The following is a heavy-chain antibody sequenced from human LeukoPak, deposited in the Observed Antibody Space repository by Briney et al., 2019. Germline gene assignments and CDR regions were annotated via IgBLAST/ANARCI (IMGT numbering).Heavy chain of an antibody. CDR2: INHSGST. Sequence: SETLSLTCAVYGGSFSGYYWSWVRPPPGKGLEWIGEINHSGSTNYNPSLKSRVTISVDTSKNQFSLKLSSVTAADTAVYYCARLAVAVDYWGQGTLVTVSS. J-gene: IGHJ4*02. CDR3: ARLAVAVDY. D-gene: IGHD6-19*01. CDR1: GGSFSGYY. V-gene: IGHV4-34*01.